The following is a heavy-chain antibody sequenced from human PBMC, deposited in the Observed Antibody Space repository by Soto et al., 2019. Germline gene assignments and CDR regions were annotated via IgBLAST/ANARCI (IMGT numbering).Heavy chain of an antibody. CDR2: INPSSGGT. D-gene: IGHD3-10*01. J-gene: IGHJ6*02. Sequence: QVQLVQSGAEVKKPGASVKVSCTASGYTFIDYYMHWVRQAHAQGLEWMGWINPSSGGTHYAQKFQGRVTMTRDTSSSIVYMELSSLKSADTAMYYCARDRGYVCPASDCHALSGLDVWGQGTRVTVSS. CDR1: GYTFIDYY. CDR3: ARDRGYVCPASDCHALSGLDV. V-gene: IGHV1-2*02.